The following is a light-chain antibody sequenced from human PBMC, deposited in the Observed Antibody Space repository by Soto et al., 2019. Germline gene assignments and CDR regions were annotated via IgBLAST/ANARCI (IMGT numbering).Light chain of an antibody. CDR1: QTVSSW. Sequence: DIQMTQSPSTLSASVGDRVTITCRASQTVSSWLAGYQQKPGKAPKLLIYDVSSLDSGVPSRFSGSGSGTEFTLTISSLQPDDFATYYCQQYYSYSRTFGQGTKVEVK. CDR3: QQYYSYSRT. J-gene: IGKJ1*01. V-gene: IGKV1-5*01. CDR2: DVS.